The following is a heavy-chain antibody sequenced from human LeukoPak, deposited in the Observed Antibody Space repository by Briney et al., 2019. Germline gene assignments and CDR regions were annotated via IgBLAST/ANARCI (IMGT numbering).Heavy chain of an antibody. CDR1: GGSISSYY. CDR3: ARYSTGWGAFDY. Sequence: PSETLSLTCTVSGGSISSYYWSWIRQPPGKGLEWTGYIYYSGNTNYNPSLKSRVTISVDTSKNQFSLKLSSVTAADTAVYYCARYSTGWGAFDYWGQGTLVTVSS. J-gene: IGHJ4*02. CDR2: IYYSGNT. D-gene: IGHD3-16*01. V-gene: IGHV4-59*01.